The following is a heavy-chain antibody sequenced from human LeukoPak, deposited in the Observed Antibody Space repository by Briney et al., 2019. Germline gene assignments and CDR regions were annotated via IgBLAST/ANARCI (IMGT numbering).Heavy chain of an antibody. D-gene: IGHD3-22*01. Sequence: ASVKVSCKASGYTFTSYGISWVRQAPGQGLEWMGWISAYNVNTNYAQKLQGRVTMTTDTSTSTAYMELRSLRSDDTAVYYCARDYYYDSSGYYLFDYWGQGTLVTVSS. CDR3: ARDYYYDSSGYYLFDY. CDR2: ISAYNVNT. J-gene: IGHJ4*02. CDR1: GYTFTSYG. V-gene: IGHV1-18*01.